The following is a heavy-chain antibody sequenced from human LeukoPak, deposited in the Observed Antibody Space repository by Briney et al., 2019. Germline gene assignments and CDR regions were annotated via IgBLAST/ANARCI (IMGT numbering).Heavy chain of an antibody. Sequence: ASVKVSCKASGYTFTSYGISWVRQAPGQGLEWMGWISAYNGNTNYAQKLQGRVTMTTDTSTSTAYMELRSLRSDDTAVYYCARAKETMVRGVIINHYYYYMDVWGKGTTVTISS. D-gene: IGHD3-10*01. CDR3: ARAKETMVRGVIINHYYYYMDV. CDR1: GYTFTSYG. CDR2: ISAYNGNT. J-gene: IGHJ6*03. V-gene: IGHV1-18*01.